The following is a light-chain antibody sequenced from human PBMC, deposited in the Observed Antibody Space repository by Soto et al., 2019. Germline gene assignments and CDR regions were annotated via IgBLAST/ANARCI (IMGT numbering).Light chain of an antibody. Sequence: QSVLTQPRSVSGSPGQSVTIPCTGTSSDVGGYNYVSWYQRHAGKGPKLIIYDVSERPSGVPDRFSASKSGNTASLTISGLQTDDEADYYCCLYVGATTYVFGTGTKVTVL. J-gene: IGLJ1*01. CDR2: DVS. CDR3: CLYVGATTYV. V-gene: IGLV2-11*01. CDR1: SSDVGGYNY.